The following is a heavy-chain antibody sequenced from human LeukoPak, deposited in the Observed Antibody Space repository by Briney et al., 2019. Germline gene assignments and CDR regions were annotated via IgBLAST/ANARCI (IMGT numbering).Heavy chain of an antibody. V-gene: IGHV3-7*01. Sequence: GGSLRLSCAASGFTFSTYWMSWVRQAPGKGLEWVANIKQDGSEKYYVDSVKGRFTISRDNAKNSLYLQMNSLRAEDTAVYYCARALRPITGTPSGYWGQGTLVTVSS. CDR3: ARALRPITGTPSGY. D-gene: IGHD1-20*01. CDR1: GFTFSTYW. J-gene: IGHJ4*02. CDR2: IKQDGSEK.